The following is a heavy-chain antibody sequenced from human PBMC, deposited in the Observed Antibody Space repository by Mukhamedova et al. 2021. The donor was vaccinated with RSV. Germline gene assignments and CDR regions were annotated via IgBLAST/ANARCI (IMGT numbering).Heavy chain of an antibody. CDR3: ARGGARPFDF. CDR2: VLYGVTS. J-gene: IGHJ4*02. D-gene: IGHD1-26*01. CDR1: VSSGY. V-gene: IGHV4-59*02. Sequence: VSSGYWSWIRQPPGRGLEWIGYVLYGVTSNYNPSLKSRVSISVDPSNNQLSLRVTSVIAADTAVYYCARGGARPFDFWGPGRLVT.